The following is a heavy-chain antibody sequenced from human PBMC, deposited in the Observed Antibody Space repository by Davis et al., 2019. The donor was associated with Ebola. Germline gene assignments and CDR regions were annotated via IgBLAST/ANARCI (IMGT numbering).Heavy chain of an antibody. CDR3: ASHVVGATLYGMDV. CDR2: INSDGSST. V-gene: IGHV3-74*01. J-gene: IGHJ6*02. Sequence: GESLKISCAASGFTFSSYWMHWVRQAPGKGLVWVSRINSDGSSTSYADSVKGRFTISRDHAKNTLYLQMNSLRAEDTAVYYCASHVVGATLYGMDVWGQGTTVTVSS. CDR1: GFTFSSYW. D-gene: IGHD1-26*01.